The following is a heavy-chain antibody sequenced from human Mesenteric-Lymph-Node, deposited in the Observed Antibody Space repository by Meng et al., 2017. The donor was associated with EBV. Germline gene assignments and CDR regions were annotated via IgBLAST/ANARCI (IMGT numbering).Heavy chain of an antibody. CDR3: ARGATDFDY. J-gene: IGHJ4*02. Sequence: HVQPEQSGDEAKKPGASVKVSCRASGYTFITFGMAWGRQAPGQGLEWMGWINTYNFNTIYAQNLQGRVTLTTDTSTNTAYMELRSLRSDDTAVYYCARGATDFDYWGQGSLVNVSS. CDR1: GYTFITFG. CDR2: INTYNFNT. V-gene: IGHV1-18*01. D-gene: IGHD5-12*01.